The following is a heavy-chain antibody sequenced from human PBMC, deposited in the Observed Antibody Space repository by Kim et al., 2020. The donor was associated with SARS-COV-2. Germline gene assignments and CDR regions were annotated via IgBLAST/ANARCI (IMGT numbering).Heavy chain of an antibody. V-gene: IGHV3-9*01. Sequence: GGSLRLSCAASGFTFDDYAIHWVRQTPGKGLEWVSGISWNSGNINYADSVKGRFIISRDNAKNSLYLQMNGLRADDTALYYCAKSRAVATTAAFDVWGQGTKVTVSS. CDR2: ISWNSGNI. CDR1: GFTFDDYA. D-gene: IGHD6-19*01. J-gene: IGHJ3*01. CDR3: AKSRAVATTAAFDV.